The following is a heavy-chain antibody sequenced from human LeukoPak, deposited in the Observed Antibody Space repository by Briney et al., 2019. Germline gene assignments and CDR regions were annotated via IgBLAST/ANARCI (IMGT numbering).Heavy chain of an antibody. CDR3: ARFLTIFGVVTGRHDY. J-gene: IGHJ4*02. D-gene: IGHD3-3*01. Sequence: GASVKVSCKASGYTFTSYGINWGRQAPGQGLEWMGWISANNGDTNYAQNLQGRVTMTTDKSTSTAYMELRSLRSDDTAVYYCARFLTIFGVVTGRHDYWGQGTLVTVSS. V-gene: IGHV1-18*01. CDR2: ISANNGDT. CDR1: GYTFTSYG.